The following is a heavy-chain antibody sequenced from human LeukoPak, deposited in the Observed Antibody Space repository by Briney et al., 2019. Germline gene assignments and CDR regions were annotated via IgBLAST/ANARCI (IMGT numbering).Heavy chain of an antibody. CDR3: ARESSSQSQIGN. Sequence: GASVKVSCKASGYTFTSYDINWVRQAPGQGLEWMGIINPSGGSTSYAQKFQGRVTITADESTSTAYMELSSLRSEDTAVYYCARESSSQSQIGNWGQGTLVTVSS. D-gene: IGHD6-13*01. CDR2: INPSGGST. CDR1: GYTFTSYD. V-gene: IGHV1-46*01. J-gene: IGHJ4*02.